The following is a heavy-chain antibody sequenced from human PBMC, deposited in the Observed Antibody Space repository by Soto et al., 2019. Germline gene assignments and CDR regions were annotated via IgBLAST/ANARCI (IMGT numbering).Heavy chain of an antibody. CDR2: INHSGST. D-gene: IGHD5-12*01. Sequence: PSETLSLTCAVYGGSFSGYYWSWIRQPPGKGLEWIGEINHSGSTNYNPSLKSRVTISVDTSKNQFSLKLSSVTAADTAVYYCVRVGYSGYDGHYDYIMDVWGQGTTVTVSS. CDR3: VRVGYSGYDGHYDYIMDV. J-gene: IGHJ6*02. CDR1: GGSFSGYY. V-gene: IGHV4-34*01.